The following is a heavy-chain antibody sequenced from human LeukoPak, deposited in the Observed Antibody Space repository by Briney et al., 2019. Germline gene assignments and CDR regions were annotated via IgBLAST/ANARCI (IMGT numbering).Heavy chain of an antibody. CDR2: ISSSSNTI. CDR3: ARDLGYSSGPNY. Sequence: GGSLRLSCEGSGFTISTYSMNWVRQAPGKGLEWVSYISSSSNTIYYADSVKGRFTIPRDNAKNSLYLQMNSLRAEDTAVYYCARDLGYSSGPNYWGQGTRVTVSS. V-gene: IGHV3-48*01. D-gene: IGHD6-19*01. CDR1: GFTISTYS. J-gene: IGHJ4*02.